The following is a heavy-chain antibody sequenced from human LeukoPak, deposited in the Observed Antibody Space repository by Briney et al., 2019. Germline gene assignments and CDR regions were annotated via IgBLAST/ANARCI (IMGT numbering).Heavy chain of an antibody. J-gene: IGHJ4*02. CDR1: GFTFSSYG. Sequence: PGGSLRLSCAASGFTFSSYGMSWVRQDPGKGREWVSAISGSGGSTYYADSVKGRFTISRDNSKNTLYLQMNSLRAEDTAVYYCAKGVVYYYDSSGYYFDYWGQGTLVTVSS. D-gene: IGHD3-22*01. V-gene: IGHV3-23*01. CDR2: ISGSGGST. CDR3: AKGVVYYYDSSGYYFDY.